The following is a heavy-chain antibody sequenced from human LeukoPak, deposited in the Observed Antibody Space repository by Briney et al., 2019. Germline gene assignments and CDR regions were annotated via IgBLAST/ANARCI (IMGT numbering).Heavy chain of an antibody. CDR2: IIPIFGTA. CDR1: GGTFSSYA. J-gene: IGHJ4*02. CDR3: ARDSRPTGYCSSTSCLLFDY. D-gene: IGHD2-2*01. Sequence: ASVKVSCKASGGTFSSYAISWVRQAPGQGLEWMGGIIPIFGTANYAQKFQGRVTITADEFASTAYMELSSLRSEDTAVYYCARDSRPTGYCSSTSCLLFDYWGQGTLVTVSS. V-gene: IGHV1-69*13.